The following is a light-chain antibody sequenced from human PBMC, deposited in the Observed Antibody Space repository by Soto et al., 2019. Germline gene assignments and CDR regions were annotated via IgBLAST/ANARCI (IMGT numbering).Light chain of an antibody. V-gene: IGLV6-57*02. J-gene: IGLJ2*01. CDR3: QSYDSSNVV. CDR1: SRSLSRNY. CDR2: EDN. Sequence: FMLTQPHSVSESPGKPVTISCTGSSRSLSRNYGQWYQQRPGSAPTTVLDEDNQTPYGVPDRFSGSIDSSSNSTSLTIYGMKTEEEGDYYCQSYDSSNVVFGGGTKLTV.